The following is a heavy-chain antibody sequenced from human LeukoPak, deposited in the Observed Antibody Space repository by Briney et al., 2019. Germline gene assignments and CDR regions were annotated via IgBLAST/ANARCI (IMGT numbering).Heavy chain of an antibody. CDR3: ARDAYYGPEIWFDP. D-gene: IGHD3-10*01. V-gene: IGHV3-7*03. J-gene: IGHJ5*02. CDR2: IKQDGSEK. Sequence: GGSLRLSCAASGFTFSSYWMSWVRQAPGKGLEWVANIKQDGSEKYYVDSVKGRFTISRDNAKNSLYLQMNSLRAEDTAVYYCARDAYYGPEIWFDPWGQGTLVTVSS. CDR1: GFTFSSYW.